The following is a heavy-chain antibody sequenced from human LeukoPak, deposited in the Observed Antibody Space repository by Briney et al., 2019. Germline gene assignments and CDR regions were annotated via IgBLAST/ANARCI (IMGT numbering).Heavy chain of an antibody. CDR1: GGTFSTYA. J-gene: IGHJ4*02. D-gene: IGHD1-26*01. V-gene: IGHV1-3*03. Sequence: ASVKVSCKASGGTFSTYAISWVRQAPGQGLEWMGWINAGNGDTKYSQEFQGRVTITRDTSASTAYMELSSLRSEDMAVYYCARDSGSYRAYYFDYWGQGTLVTVSS. CDR2: INAGNGDT. CDR3: ARDSGSYRAYYFDY.